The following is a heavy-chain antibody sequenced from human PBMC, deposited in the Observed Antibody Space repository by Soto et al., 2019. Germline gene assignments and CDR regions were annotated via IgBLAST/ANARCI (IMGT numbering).Heavy chain of an antibody. V-gene: IGHV4-30-2*01. J-gene: IGHJ5*02. CDR1: GGSISSGGYS. CDR3: ASDYYDSSGYSYNWFDP. CDR2: IYHSGST. D-gene: IGHD3-22*01. Sequence: SQTLSLTCAVSGGSISSGGYSCSWIRQPPGKGLEWLGYIYHSGSTYYNPSLKSRVTISVDRSKNQFSLKLSSVTAPDTAVYYVASDYYDSSGYSYNWFDPWGQGTLVT.